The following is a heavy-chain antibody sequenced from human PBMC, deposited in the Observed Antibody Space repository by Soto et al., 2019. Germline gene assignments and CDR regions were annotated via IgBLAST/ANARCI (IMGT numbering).Heavy chain of an antibody. J-gene: IGHJ6*02. D-gene: IGHD6-6*01. CDR2: NYYSGIT. CDR1: GGSISSGGYY. Sequence: QVQLQESGPGLVKPSQTLSLTCTVSGGSISSGGYYWTWIRQHPGKGLEWIGYNYYSGITYYNPSLKSLVPISLDTSKTQFSLKLSSVTAADTAVYLCARGSSIAGFYYGMDFWGQGTTVTVSS. CDR3: ARGSSIAGFYYGMDF. V-gene: IGHV4-31*01.